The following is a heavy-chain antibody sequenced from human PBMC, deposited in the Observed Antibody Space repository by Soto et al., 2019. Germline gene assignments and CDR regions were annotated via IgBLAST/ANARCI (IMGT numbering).Heavy chain of an antibody. CDR1: GFTFSSYA. J-gene: IGHJ4*02. V-gene: IGHV3-23*01. CDR3: AKTRLDILTGYYPLDY. D-gene: IGHD3-9*01. Sequence: GGSLRLSCAASGFTFSSYAMTWVRQAPGKGLEWVATLSDSGINAYYADSVKGRFTISRDNSKNTLYLQMNSLRAEDTAVYYCAKTRLDILTGYYPLDYWGQGTLVTVSS. CDR2: LSDSGINA.